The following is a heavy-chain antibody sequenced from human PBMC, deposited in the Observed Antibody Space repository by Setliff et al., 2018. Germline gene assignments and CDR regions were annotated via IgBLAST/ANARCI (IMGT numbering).Heavy chain of an antibody. CDR3: ARDYWGSLDY. D-gene: IGHD7-27*01. CDR1: GFTFSDYY. J-gene: IGHJ4*02. Sequence: PGGSLRLSCATSGFTFSDYYMSWIRQTPGKGLEWVAYISSSGSLIYYPDSVKGRFTISRDNAKKSVDLQMNSLRAEDTAVYYCARDYWGSLDYWGQGILVTISS. V-gene: IGHV3-11*01. CDR2: ISSSGSLI.